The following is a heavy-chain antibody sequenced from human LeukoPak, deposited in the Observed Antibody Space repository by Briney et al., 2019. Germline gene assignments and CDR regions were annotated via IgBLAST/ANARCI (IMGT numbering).Heavy chain of an antibody. Sequence: PGGSLRLSCAASGFIVSSNYMSWVRQAPGKGLEWLSYISRGSNNIYYADSVKGRFTISRDNAKNSLYLQMNSLRAEDTAVYYCARDVVETEDYFDCWGQGTLVTVSS. CDR1: GFIVSSNY. D-gene: IGHD2-15*01. CDR3: ARDVVETEDYFDC. J-gene: IGHJ4*02. V-gene: IGHV3-48*04. CDR2: ISRGSNNI.